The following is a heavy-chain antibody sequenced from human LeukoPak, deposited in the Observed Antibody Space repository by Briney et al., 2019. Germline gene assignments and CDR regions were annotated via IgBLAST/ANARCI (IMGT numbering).Heavy chain of an antibody. CDR2: ISSSSSTI. CDR1: GFTFSSYS. D-gene: IGHD3-3*01. J-gene: IGHJ6*03. Sequence: GGSLRLSCAASGFTFSSYSMNWVRQAPGKGLEWVSYISSSSSTIYYADSVKGRFTISRDNAKNSLYLQMNSLRAEDTAVYYCARDAYDFIHYYMDVWGKGTTVTVSS. V-gene: IGHV3-48*04. CDR3: ARDAYDFIHYYMDV.